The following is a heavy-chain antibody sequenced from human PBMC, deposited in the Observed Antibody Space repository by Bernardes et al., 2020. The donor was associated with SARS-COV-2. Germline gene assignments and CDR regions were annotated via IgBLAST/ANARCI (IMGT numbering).Heavy chain of an antibody. CDR3: ATESWNYVDYINGMDV. D-gene: IGHD1-7*01. Sequence: ASVKVSCKVSGYTLSALSMHWVRQAPGKGLEWMGSFDPEEGETIFAQRFQGRVTMSEDTSTDTAYMELSSLRSEDTAVYYCATESWNYVDYINGMDVWGQGTTVTVSS. J-gene: IGHJ6*02. CDR2: FDPEEGET. CDR1: GYTLSALS. V-gene: IGHV1-24*01.